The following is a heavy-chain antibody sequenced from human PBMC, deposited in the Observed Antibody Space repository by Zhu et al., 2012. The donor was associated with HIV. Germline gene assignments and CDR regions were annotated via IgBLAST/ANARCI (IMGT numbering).Heavy chain of an antibody. V-gene: IGHV4-34*01. D-gene: IGHD5-12*01. CDR3: ASAEYSGYDSHFDY. CDR1: GGSFSGYY. CDR2: INHSGST. Sequence: QVQLQQWGAGLLKPSETLSLTCAVYGGSFSGYYWSWIRQPPGKGLEWIGEINHSGSTNYNPSLKSRVTISVDTSKNQFSLKLSSVTAADTAVYYCASAEYSGYDSHFDYWGQGTLVTVSS. J-gene: IGHJ4*02.